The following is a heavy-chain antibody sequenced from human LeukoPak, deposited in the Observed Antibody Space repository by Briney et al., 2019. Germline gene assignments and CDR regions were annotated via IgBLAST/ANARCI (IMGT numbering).Heavy chain of an antibody. J-gene: IGHJ3*02. D-gene: IGHD4-17*01. Sequence: PGGSLRLSCAASGLTFRHYWMTWVRQAPGKGLEWVANINQDGTTKYYGDSVKGRFTVSRDNAKNSLYLQVNSLRADDTAVYYCATSVTSPGAFDIWGQGTVVTVSS. CDR1: GLTFRHYW. V-gene: IGHV3-7*05. CDR2: INQDGTTK. CDR3: ATSVTSPGAFDI.